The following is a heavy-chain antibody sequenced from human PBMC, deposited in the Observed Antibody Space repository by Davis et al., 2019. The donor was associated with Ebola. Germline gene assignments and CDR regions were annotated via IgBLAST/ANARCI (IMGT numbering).Heavy chain of an antibody. D-gene: IGHD1-1*01. Sequence: GESLKISCAASGFSFSSYNMNWVRQAPGKGLQWVSSIGSVSTKTSYSGSVKGRFTVSRDNAKKSLYLQMNNLRVEDTAVYYCATQLLERVSWGQGTLVTVSS. V-gene: IGHV3-21*01. CDR2: IGSVSTKT. CDR1: GFSFSSYN. J-gene: IGHJ5*02. CDR3: ATQLLERVS.